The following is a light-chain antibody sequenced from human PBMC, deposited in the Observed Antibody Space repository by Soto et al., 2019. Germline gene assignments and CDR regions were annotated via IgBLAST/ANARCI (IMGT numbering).Light chain of an antibody. CDR3: QQYNNWPPIT. Sequence: ELVMTQSPATLSVSPGERATLSCRASQSVSSNLAWYQQKPGQAPRLLIYGAYTRATGIPARFSGSGSGTAFTLTISSLQSEDFAVYYCQQYNNWPPITFGQGTRLEIK. J-gene: IGKJ5*01. V-gene: IGKV3-15*01. CDR1: QSVSSN. CDR2: GAY.